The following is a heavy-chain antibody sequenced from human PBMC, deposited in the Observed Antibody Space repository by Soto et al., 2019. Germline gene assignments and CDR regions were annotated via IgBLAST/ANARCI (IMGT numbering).Heavy chain of an antibody. CDR3: ARTRQSCTTSRCHDVYFDF. CDR2: IHHNGAT. J-gene: IGHJ4*02. CDR1: GDSMNTNNW. Sequence: PSETLSLTCAVFGDSMNTNNWWGWVRRTPGKGLEWIGEIHHNGATTYTPSLKSRVTMSLDKSKYHFSTSLTSVTAADTAVYYCARTRQSCTTSRCHDVYFDFWGRGNLVT. D-gene: IGHD2-8*01. V-gene: IGHV4-4*02.